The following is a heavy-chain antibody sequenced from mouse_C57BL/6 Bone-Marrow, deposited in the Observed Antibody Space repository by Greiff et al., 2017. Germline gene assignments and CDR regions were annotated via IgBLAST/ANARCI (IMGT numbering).Heavy chain of an antibody. CDR2: ISNGGGST. J-gene: IGHJ1*03. CDR3: ARGTYYYGSRRYFDV. V-gene: IGHV5-12*01. Sequence: EVQRVESGGGLVQPGGSLKLSCAASGFTFSDYYMYWVRQTPEKRLEWVAYISNGGGSTYYPDTVKGRFTISRVNAKNTLYLQMSRLKSEDTAMYYCARGTYYYGSRRYFDVWGTGTTVTVSS. D-gene: IGHD1-1*01. CDR1: GFTFSDYY.